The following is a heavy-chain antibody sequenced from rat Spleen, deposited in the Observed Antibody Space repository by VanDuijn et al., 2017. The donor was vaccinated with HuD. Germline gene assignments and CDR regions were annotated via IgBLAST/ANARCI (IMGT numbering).Heavy chain of an antibody. CDR3: ECLMYTPDYLGVMDV. Sequence: EVQLVESDGGLVQPGRSLKLSCAASGFTFSDYYMAWVRQAPKKGLEWVATISYDGSTTYYRDSVKGRFTISRDNAESTLYLQMDSLRSEATATYYCECLMYTPDYLGVMDVWGQGASVTVSS. D-gene: IGHD1-6*01. V-gene: IGHV5-7*01. CDR2: ISYDGSTT. CDR1: GFTFSDYY. J-gene: IGHJ4*01.